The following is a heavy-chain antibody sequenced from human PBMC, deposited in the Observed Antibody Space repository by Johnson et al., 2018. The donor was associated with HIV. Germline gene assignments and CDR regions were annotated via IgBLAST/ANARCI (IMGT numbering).Heavy chain of an antibody. J-gene: IGHJ3*02. V-gene: IGHV3-74*01. CDR3: ARMGLTGAFDI. CDR2: FNNDGNTT. Sequence: EVQLVESGGGLVQPGGSLRLSCAASGFAFNNYWMHWVRQAPGKGLVWVSRFNNDGNTTTYVDSVKGRFTISRANAKNTLYLQMDSLRAEDTAVYYCARMGLTGAFDIWGQGTMVTVSS. CDR1: GFAFNNYW. D-gene: IGHD3-9*01.